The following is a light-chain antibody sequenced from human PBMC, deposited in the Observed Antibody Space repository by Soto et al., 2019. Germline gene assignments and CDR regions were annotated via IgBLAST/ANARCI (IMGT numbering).Light chain of an antibody. J-gene: IGKJ1*01. Sequence: DIQMTQSPSTLSASVGERVTITCRASQSVSNWLAWYQQKPGKAPNLLIYDVSSLESGVPSRFSGSGSGTEFILTISSLQPDDFATYYCQQYDSYSWTFGQGIKVEMK. CDR3: QQYDSYSWT. CDR1: QSVSNW. V-gene: IGKV1-5*01. CDR2: DVS.